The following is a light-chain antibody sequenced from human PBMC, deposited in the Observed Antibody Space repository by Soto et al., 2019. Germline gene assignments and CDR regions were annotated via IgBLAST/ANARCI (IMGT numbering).Light chain of an antibody. CDR3: QQYGSSPRT. Sequence: EIVLTQSPGTLSLSPGERATLSCRASQSVSSSYLAWYQQKLGQAPRLLIYGASSRATGIPDRSSGSGSGTDFTLTISRLEPEDFAVYYCQQYGSSPRTFGQGTKVEIK. V-gene: IGKV3-20*01. J-gene: IGKJ1*01. CDR1: QSVSSSY. CDR2: GAS.